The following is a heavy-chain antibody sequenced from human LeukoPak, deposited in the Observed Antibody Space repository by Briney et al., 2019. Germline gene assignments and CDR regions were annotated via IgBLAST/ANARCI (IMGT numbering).Heavy chain of an antibody. CDR1: GGSISSYY. V-gene: IGHV4-59*12. CDR2: IYHSGST. J-gene: IGHJ3*02. CDR3: ARVKVAFDI. Sequence: SETLSLTCTVSGGSISSYYWSWIRQPPGKGLEWIGYIYHSGSTYYNPSLKSRVTISVDRSKNQFSLKLSSVTAADTAVYYCARVKVAFDIWGQGTMVTVSS.